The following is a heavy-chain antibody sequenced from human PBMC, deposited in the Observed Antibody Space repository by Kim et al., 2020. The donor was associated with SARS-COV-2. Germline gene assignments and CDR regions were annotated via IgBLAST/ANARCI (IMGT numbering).Heavy chain of an antibody. J-gene: IGHJ5*02. CDR2: INPNSGGT. Sequence: ASVKVSCKASGYTFTGYYMHWVLQAPGQGLEWMGWINPNSGGTNYAHKFQGRVTMTRDTSISTAYMELSRLRSDDTAVYYCARDLPRAGTTRGRFDPWGQGTLVTVSS. D-gene: IGHD1-7*01. V-gene: IGHV1-2*07. CDR1: GYTFTGYY. CDR3: ARDLPRAGTTRGRFDP.